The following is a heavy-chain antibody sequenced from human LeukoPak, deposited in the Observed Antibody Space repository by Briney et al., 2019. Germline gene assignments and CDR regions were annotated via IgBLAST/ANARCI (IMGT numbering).Heavy chain of an antibody. CDR3: AKDHRAYCGGDCVDFDY. Sequence: PGGSLRLSCAASGFTFSNYAMSWVRQASGKGLEWVSAISGSGGSTYYADSVKGRFTISRDNSKNTLYLQMNSLRAEDTAVYYCAKDHRAYCGGDCVDFDYWGQGTLVTVSS. D-gene: IGHD2-21*02. CDR2: ISGSGGST. J-gene: IGHJ4*02. V-gene: IGHV3-23*01. CDR1: GFTFSNYA.